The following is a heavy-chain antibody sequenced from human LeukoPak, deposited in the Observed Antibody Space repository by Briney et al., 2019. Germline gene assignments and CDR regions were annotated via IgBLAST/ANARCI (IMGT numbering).Heavy chain of an antibody. V-gene: IGHV3-15*01. CDR2: IKSKTDGGTT. D-gene: IGHD3-10*01. CDR3: TTRITMVREVKNAFDI. CDR1: GFTFSSYP. Sequence: GGSLRLSCAASGFTFSSYPMNWVRQAPGKGLEWVGRIKSKTDGGTTDYAAPVKGRFTISRDDSKNTLYLQMNSLKTEDTAVYYCTTRITMVREVKNAFDIWGQGTMVTVSS. J-gene: IGHJ3*02.